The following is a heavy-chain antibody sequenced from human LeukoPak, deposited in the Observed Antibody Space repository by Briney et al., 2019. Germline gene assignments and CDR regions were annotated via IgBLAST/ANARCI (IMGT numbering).Heavy chain of an antibody. CDR1: GFTFSSYE. V-gene: IGHV3-48*03. CDR2: ISSSGSTI. CDR3: AELGITMIGGV. D-gene: IGHD3-10*02. Sequence: GGSLRLSCAASGFTFSSYEMNWVRQAPGKGLEWVSYISSSGSTIYYADSVKGRSTISGDNAKNSLYLQMNSLRAEDTAVYYCAELGITMIGGVWGKGTTVTISS. J-gene: IGHJ6*04.